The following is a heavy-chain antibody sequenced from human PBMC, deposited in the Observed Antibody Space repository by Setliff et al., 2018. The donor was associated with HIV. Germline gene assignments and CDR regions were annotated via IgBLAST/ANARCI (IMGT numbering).Heavy chain of an antibody. CDR1: GFTFSSYA. Sequence: PGGSLRLSCAASGFTFSSYAMSWVRQAPGTGLEWVSYISGLGGGTIYYADSVRGRCTISRDDAEKSVYLQMNSLRAEDTAVYYCARAGVVEGYYYYYYMDVWGKGTTVTVSS. V-gene: IGHV3-48*01. D-gene: IGHD2-15*01. J-gene: IGHJ6*03. CDR2: ISGLGGGTI. CDR3: ARAGVVEGYYYYYYMDV.